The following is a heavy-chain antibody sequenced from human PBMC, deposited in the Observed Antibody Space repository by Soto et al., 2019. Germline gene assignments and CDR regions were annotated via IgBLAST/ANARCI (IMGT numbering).Heavy chain of an antibody. CDR1: GFTFSSYG. CDR2: IWYDGSNK. V-gene: IGHV3-33*01. J-gene: IGHJ4*02. CDR3: ARDQTPLAARHHYFDY. D-gene: IGHD6-6*01. Sequence: QVQLVESGGGVVQPGRSLRLSCAASGFTFSSYGMHWVRQAPGKGLEWVAVIWYDGSNKYYADSVKGRFTISRDNSKNTLYLQMNSLRAEDTAVYYCARDQTPLAARHHYFDYWCQGTLVTFSS.